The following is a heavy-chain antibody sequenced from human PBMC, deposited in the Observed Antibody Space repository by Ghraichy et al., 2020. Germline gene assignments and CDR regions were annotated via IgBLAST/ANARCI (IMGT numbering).Heavy chain of an antibody. D-gene: IGHD3-10*01. CDR3: ARDRGSGSYYTANNWFDP. Sequence: GSLSLTCTVSGGSISSYHWSWIRQPPGKGLEWIGYIYYSGSTNYNPSLKSRVTISVDTSKNQFSLKLSSVTAADTAVYYCARDRGSGSYYTANNWFDPWGQGTTVTVSS. CDR2: IYYSGST. V-gene: IGHV4-59*01. CDR1: GGSISSYH. J-gene: IGHJ5*01.